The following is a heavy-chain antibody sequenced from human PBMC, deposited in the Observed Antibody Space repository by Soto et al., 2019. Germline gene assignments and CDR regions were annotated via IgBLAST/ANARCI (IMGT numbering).Heavy chain of an antibody. J-gene: IGHJ6*02. V-gene: IGHV1-18*01. Sequence: ASVKVSCKASGYTFTSYVIHWVRQAPGQGLEWMGCVNAAKGDTNYAQKLQGRVTMTTDTSTSTAYMELRSLRSDDTAVYYCAGDPRSIAARYYYYYGMDVWGQGTTVTVSS. D-gene: IGHD6-6*01. CDR3: AGDPRSIAARYYYYYGMDV. CDR2: VNAAKGDT. CDR1: GYTFTSYV.